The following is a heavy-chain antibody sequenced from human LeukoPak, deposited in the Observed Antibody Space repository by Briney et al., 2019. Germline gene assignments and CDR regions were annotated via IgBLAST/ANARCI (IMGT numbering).Heavy chain of an antibody. V-gene: IGHV4-59*01. CDR3: ARDQTTVTTAAWYFGL. D-gene: IGHD4-17*01. CDR2: IHYSGRS. Sequence: SETLSLTCTVSGGSISTYYWSWIRQPPGKGLEWVGSIHYSGRSNSNPSLTGRLTISVDTSKNQFSLKLSSVTASDTAVYYCARDQTTVTTAAWYFGLWGRGTLVTVSS. CDR1: GGSISTYY. J-gene: IGHJ2*01.